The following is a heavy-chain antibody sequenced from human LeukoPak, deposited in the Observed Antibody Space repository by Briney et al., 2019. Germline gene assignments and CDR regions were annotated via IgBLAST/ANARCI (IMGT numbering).Heavy chain of an antibody. CDR2: IYYSGST. V-gene: IGHV4-59*01. D-gene: IGHD4-17*01. CDR3: ARGRPPHDYGTLFDY. Sequence: SETLSLTCTVSGGAITGYYWSWIRQPPGKGLEWIGYIYYSGSTDYNPSLKSRVTMSVDTSKKQFSLKLSSVTAADTAVYYCARGRPPHDYGTLFDYWGQGTLVTVSS. J-gene: IGHJ4*02. CDR1: GGAITGYY.